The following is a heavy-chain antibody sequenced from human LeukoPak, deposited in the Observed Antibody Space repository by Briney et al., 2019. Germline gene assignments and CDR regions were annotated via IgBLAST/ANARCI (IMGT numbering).Heavy chain of an antibody. CDR1: GGSISSGDYY. V-gene: IGHV4-30-4*01. CDR2: IYYSGST. J-gene: IGHJ4*02. CDR3: ARPPYGDYLIFDS. D-gene: IGHD4-17*01. Sequence: SETLSLTCTVSGGSISSGDYYWSWIRQPPGKGLEWIGYIYYSGSTYYNPSLKSRVTISIDTSKNQFSLSLNSVTAADTAVYYCARPPYGDYLIFDSWGQGTLVTVSS.